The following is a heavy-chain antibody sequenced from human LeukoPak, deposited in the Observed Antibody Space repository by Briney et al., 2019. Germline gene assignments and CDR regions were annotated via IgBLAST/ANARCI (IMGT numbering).Heavy chain of an antibody. V-gene: IGHV1-69*13. Sequence: GASVKVSCKASGGTFSSYAISWVRQAPGQGLEWMGGIIPIFGTANYAQKFQGRVTITADESTSTAYMELSSLRSEDTAVYYCARSEGYSYGYDWFDPWGQGILVTVSS. CDR2: IIPIFGTA. J-gene: IGHJ5*02. D-gene: IGHD5-18*01. CDR3: ARSEGYSYGYDWFDP. CDR1: GGTFSSYA.